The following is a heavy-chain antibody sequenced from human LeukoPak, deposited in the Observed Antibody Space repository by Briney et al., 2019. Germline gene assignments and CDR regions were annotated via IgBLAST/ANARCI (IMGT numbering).Heavy chain of an antibody. CDR3: ARDVGALDY. J-gene: IGHJ4*02. Sequence: PGGSLRLSCVASGFTFSNYWMAWVRQAPGKGLEWVAKIKQDGSEKYYMDSVKGRFTISRDSPRNSLYLQMNSLTAEDTAVYYCARDVGALDYWGQGTLVTVSS. CDR2: IKQDGSEK. V-gene: IGHV3-7*01. CDR1: GFTFSNYW. D-gene: IGHD1-26*01.